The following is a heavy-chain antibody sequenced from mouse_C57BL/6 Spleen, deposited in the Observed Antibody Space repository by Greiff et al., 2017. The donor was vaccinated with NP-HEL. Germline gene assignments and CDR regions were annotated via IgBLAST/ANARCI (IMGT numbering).Heavy chain of an antibody. D-gene: IGHD1-1*01. J-gene: IGHJ2*01. CDR3: ARSTTVASF. CDR2: INPNNGGT. V-gene: IGHV1-18*01. Sequence: EVQRVESGPELVKPGASVKIPCKASGYTFTDYNMDWVKQSHGKSLEWIGDINPNNGGTIYNQKFKGKATLTVDKSSSTAYMELRSLTSEDTAVYYCARSTTVASFWGQGTTLTVSS. CDR1: GYTFTDYN.